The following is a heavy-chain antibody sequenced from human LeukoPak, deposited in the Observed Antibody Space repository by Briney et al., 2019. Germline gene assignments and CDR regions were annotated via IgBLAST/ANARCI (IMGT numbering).Heavy chain of an antibody. Sequence: EGSLRLSCAASGFTFSSYWMHWVRQAPGKGLEWVANINQDGSDTYSVDSVKGRFTISRDNAKNSLYLEMNSLRVEDTAVYYCATSGYSGYGIDFWGQGTLVTVSS. V-gene: IGHV3-7*03. CDR1: GFTFSSYW. CDR3: ATSGYSGYGIDF. D-gene: IGHD5-12*01. CDR2: INQDGSDT. J-gene: IGHJ4*02.